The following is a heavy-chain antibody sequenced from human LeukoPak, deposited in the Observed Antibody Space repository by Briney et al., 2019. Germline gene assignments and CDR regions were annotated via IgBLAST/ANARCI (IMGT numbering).Heavy chain of an antibody. D-gene: IGHD3-10*01. CDR2: INHDGST. CDR3: AGIWLGNNAFDI. Sequence: SETLSLTFAVYGGSFSCYYWSWVRQPPEKGLEWIGEINHDGSTTYNPSLKSRVSIAVETSRSQFSLKLSSVTAADTAMYYCAGIWLGNNAFDIWGRGTMVTISS. J-gene: IGHJ3*02. V-gene: IGHV4-34*01. CDR1: GGSFSCYY.